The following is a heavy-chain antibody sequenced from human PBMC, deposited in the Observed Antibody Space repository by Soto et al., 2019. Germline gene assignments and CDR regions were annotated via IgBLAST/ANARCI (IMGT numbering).Heavy chain of an antibody. CDR1: SGSVSSHSYY. CDR3: ARTYCSSASCYGLYYFGMDV. D-gene: IGHD2-2*01. Sequence: QVQLQESGPGLVRPSETLSLTCTVSSGSVSSHSYYWSWIRQPPGKGLEWIGYIYYSGSTYYHPSLKSQVTISVDTSKNQFSLKLRSVTAADTAVYYCARTYCSSASCYGLYYFGMDVWGQGTTVIVSS. CDR2: IYYSGST. J-gene: IGHJ6*02. V-gene: IGHV4-61*01.